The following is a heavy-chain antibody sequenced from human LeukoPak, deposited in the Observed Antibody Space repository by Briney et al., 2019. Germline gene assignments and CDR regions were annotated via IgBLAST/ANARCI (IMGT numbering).Heavy chain of an antibody. CDR2: IKQDGSEK. CDR1: GFTFSSYW. Sequence: PGGSLRLSCAASGFTFSSYWMSWVRQAPGKGLERVANIKQDGSEKYYVESMKGRFTISRDNAKNSLYLQMNSLRAEDTAIYYCATGQQLGYWGQGTLVTVSS. J-gene: IGHJ4*02. D-gene: IGHD6-13*01. CDR3: ATGQQLGY. V-gene: IGHV3-7*01.